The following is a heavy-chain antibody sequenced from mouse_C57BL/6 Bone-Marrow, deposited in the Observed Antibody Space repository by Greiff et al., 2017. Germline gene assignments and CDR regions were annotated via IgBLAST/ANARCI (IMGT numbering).Heavy chain of an antibody. D-gene: IGHD1-1*01. V-gene: IGHV1-76*01. CDR2: IYPGSGNT. Sequence: QVQLQQSGAELVRPGASVKLSCKASGYTFTDYYINWVKQRPGQGLEWIARIYPGSGNTYYNEKFKGKATLTAEKSSSTAYMQLSSLTSEDSAVYFCARGDDGSSYWYFDVWGTGTTVTVSS. J-gene: IGHJ1*03. CDR3: ARGDDGSSYWYFDV. CDR1: GYTFTDYY.